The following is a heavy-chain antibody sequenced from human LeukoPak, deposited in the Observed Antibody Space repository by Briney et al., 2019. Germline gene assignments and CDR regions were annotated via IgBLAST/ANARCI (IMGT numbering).Heavy chain of an antibody. D-gene: IGHD5-12*01. J-gene: IGHJ4*02. V-gene: IGHV3-23*01. CDR1: GFTFNHYG. CDR2: ISGSGDSA. Sequence: GGSLRLSCVASGFTFNHYGMNWVRQAPGKGQEWVSIISGSGDSAFYADSVKGRFTISRDNSKNALYLQMNSLRAEDTAIYYCAQKRGGYTPFDYWGQGTLVTVSS. CDR3: AQKRGGYTPFDY.